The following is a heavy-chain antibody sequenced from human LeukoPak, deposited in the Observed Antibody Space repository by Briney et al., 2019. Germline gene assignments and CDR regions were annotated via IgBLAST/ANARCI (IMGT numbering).Heavy chain of an antibody. CDR2: ISDSGGST. CDR3: AKVPYSDYGSGKPPFMDV. V-gene: IGHV3-23*01. Sequence: GGSLRLSCAASGFTFSNYAMTRVRQAPGKGLEWVSTISDSGGSTYYADSVKGRFTISRDNSKNTLYLQMNSLRAEDTAIHYCAKVPYSDYGSGKPPFMDVWGQGTTVAVYS. CDR1: GFTFSNYA. D-gene: IGHD3-10*01. J-gene: IGHJ6*01.